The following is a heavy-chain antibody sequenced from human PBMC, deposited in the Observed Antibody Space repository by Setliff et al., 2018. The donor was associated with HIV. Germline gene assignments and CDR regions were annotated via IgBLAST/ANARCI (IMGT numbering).Heavy chain of an antibody. V-gene: IGHV4-61*09. CDR1: GGSISSGSYF. Sequence: PSETLSLTCTVSGGSISSGSYFWSWIRQPAGKGLEWIGHIYTSGSTNYNPSLKSRVTTSVDTSKNHFSLRLSSVTAADTALYYCARVYGDYVEGAFDIWGQGTMVTVSS. CDR3: ARVYGDYVEGAFDI. D-gene: IGHD4-17*01. CDR2: IYTSGST. J-gene: IGHJ3*02.